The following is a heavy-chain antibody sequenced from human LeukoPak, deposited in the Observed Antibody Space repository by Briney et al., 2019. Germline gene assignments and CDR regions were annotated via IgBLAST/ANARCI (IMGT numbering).Heavy chain of an antibody. CDR2: IYSDGRT. J-gene: IGHJ4*02. CDR1: GASISPNY. Sequence: PSETLSLTCTVSGASISPNYWSWIRQFPGKGLEWIGFIYSDGRTEYSPSLKSRVTISVDTPNNQFSLRLTSVTAADTAVYYCARQKWDSDAWYYFDFWGQGTLVTVSS. CDR3: ARQKWDSDAWYYFDF. D-gene: IGHD1-26*01. V-gene: IGHV4-59*08.